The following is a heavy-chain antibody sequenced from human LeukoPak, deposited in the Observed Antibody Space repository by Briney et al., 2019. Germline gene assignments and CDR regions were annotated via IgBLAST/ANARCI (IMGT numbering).Heavy chain of an antibody. D-gene: IGHD2-15*01. J-gene: IGHJ4*02. CDR1: GGTFSSYA. CDR2: IIPILGIA. CDR3: ARTACSGGSCFLYYFDY. Sequence: GASVKVSCKASGGTFSSYAISWVRQAPGQGLEWMGRIIPILGIANYAQKFQGRVTITADKSTSTAYMELSSLRSEDTAVYYCARTACSGGSCFLYYFDYWDQGTLVTVSS. V-gene: IGHV1-69*04.